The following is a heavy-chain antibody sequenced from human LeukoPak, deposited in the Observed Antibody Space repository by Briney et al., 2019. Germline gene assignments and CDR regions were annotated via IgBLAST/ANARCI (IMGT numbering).Heavy chain of an antibody. J-gene: IGHJ4*02. V-gene: IGHV1-69*04. CDR1: GYTFTGYY. CDR3: ARGGYYDSSGVFDY. Sequence: VKVSCKASGYTFTGYYLHWVRQAPGQGLEWMGRIIPILGIANYAQKFQGRVTITADKSTSTAYMELSSLRSEDTAVYYCARGGYYDSSGVFDYWGQGTLVTVSS. CDR2: IIPILGIA. D-gene: IGHD3-22*01.